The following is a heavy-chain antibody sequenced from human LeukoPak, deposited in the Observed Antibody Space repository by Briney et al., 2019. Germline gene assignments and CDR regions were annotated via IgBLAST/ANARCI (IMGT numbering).Heavy chain of an antibody. J-gene: IGHJ4*02. Sequence: GGSLRLSCAASGFTFSSYSMNWVRLSPGKGLEWVSSITGSGPYILYADSVKRRFTISRDNTKNLLYLEMNSLRAEDTAMYYCVRDVGAVRGEVYFDYWGQGTLVTVSS. CDR2: ITGSGPYI. V-gene: IGHV3-21*06. CDR3: VRDVGAVRGEVYFDY. D-gene: IGHD3-16*01. CDR1: GFTFSSYS.